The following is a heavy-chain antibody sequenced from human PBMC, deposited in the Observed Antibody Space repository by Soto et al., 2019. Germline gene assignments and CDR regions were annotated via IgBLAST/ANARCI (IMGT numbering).Heavy chain of an antibody. Sequence: WWSLRLSCSASVFAFSNKWMHWFRQGPGKGLVWVSRINIDGTTTDYADSVKGRFTISRDNTKNTLYLQMNSLRAEDTAVYYCGRIPYSDTDPCPWGQGTLVTVSS. J-gene: IGHJ5*02. CDR2: INIDGTTT. CDR1: VFAFSNKW. V-gene: IGHV3-74*01. CDR3: GRIPYSDTDPCP. D-gene: IGHD6-13*01.